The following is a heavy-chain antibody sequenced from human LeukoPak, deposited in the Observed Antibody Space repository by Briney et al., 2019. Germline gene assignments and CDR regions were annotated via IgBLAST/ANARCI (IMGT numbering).Heavy chain of an antibody. J-gene: IGHJ5*02. CDR1: GDSISSGSYY. V-gene: IGHV4-61*02. Sequence: KPSETLSLTCTVSGDSISSGSYYWSWIRQPAGKRLEWIGRIYTSGSTNYNPSLKSRVTISVDTSKNQFSLKLSSVTAADTAVYYCARDYYDSSVLATGDWFDPWGQGTLVTVSS. CDR2: IYTSGST. D-gene: IGHD3-22*01. CDR3: ARDYYDSSVLATGDWFDP.